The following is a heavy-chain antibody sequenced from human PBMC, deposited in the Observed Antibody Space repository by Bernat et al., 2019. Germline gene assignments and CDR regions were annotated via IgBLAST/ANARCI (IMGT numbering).Heavy chain of an antibody. D-gene: IGHD5-18*01. V-gene: IGHV3-33*01. CDR2: IWYDGSNK. CDR3: ARYTAMVTYYCYYMDV. Sequence: QVQLVESGGGVVQPGRSLRLSCAASGFTFSSYGMHWVRQAPGKGLEWVAVIWYDGSNKYYADSVKGRFTISRDNSKNTLYLQMNSLRAEDTAVYYCARYTAMVTYYCYYMDVWGKGTTVTVSS. J-gene: IGHJ6*03. CDR1: GFTFSSYG.